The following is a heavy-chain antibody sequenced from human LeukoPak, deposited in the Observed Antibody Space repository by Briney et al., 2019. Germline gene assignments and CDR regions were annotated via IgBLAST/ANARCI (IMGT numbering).Heavy chain of an antibody. J-gene: IGHJ4*02. Sequence: GGSLRLSCAASGFTFSSYSMNWVRQAPGKGLEWVSSISSSSSYIYYADSVKGRFTISRDNAKNSLYLQMNSLRAEDTAVYFCARETDSSGYYSDYWGQGTLVTVSS. CDR1: GFTFSSYS. V-gene: IGHV3-21*01. CDR3: ARETDSSGYYSDY. D-gene: IGHD3-22*01. CDR2: ISSSSSYI.